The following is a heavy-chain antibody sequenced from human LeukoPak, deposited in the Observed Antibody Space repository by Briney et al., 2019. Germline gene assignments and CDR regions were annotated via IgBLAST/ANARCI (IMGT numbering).Heavy chain of an antibody. J-gene: IGHJ4*02. CDR3: ARPRAAYDFWSGFYFDY. CDR1: GFTFSSYA. D-gene: IGHD3-3*01. CDR2: ISYDGSNK. V-gene: IGHV3-30-3*01. Sequence: PGGSLRLSCAASGFTFSSYAMHWVRQAPGKGLEWVAVISYDGSNKYYADSVKGRFTISRDNSKNTLYLQMNSLRAEDTAVYYCARPRAAYDFWSGFYFDYWGQGTLVTVSS.